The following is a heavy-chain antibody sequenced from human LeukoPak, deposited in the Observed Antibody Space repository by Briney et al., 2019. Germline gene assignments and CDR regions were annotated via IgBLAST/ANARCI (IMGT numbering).Heavy chain of an antibody. CDR2: INHSGST. J-gene: IGHJ4*02. CDR1: GGSFSGYY. V-gene: IGHV4-34*01. CDR3: AIGMTTVDYFDY. Sequence: SETLSLTCAVYGGSFSGYYWSWIRQPPGKGLEWIGEINHSGSTNYNPSLKSRVTISVDTSKNQFSLKLSSVTAADTAVYYCAIGMTTVDYFDYWGQGTLVTASS. D-gene: IGHD4-23*01.